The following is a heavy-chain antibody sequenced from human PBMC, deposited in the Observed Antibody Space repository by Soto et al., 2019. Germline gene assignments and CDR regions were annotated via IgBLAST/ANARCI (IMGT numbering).Heavy chain of an antibody. J-gene: IGHJ5*02. V-gene: IGHV4-59*01. Sequence: SETLSLTCNVSGGSISNYYWTWVWQSPEKGLEWIGYMYYNGNINYNPSLKSRFTISVDTSKNQFSLTLKSVTAADTADSYCASGGNWFDPWGQGVLVTVS. CDR2: MYYNGNI. CDR1: GGSISNYY. D-gene: IGHD3-16*01. CDR3: ASGGNWFDP.